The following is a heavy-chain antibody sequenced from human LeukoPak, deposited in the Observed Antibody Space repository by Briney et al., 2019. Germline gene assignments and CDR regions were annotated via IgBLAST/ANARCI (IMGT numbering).Heavy chain of an antibody. CDR2: ISYDGSNK. CDR1: GFTFSSYA. J-gene: IGHJ4*02. D-gene: IGHD5-18*01. V-gene: IGHV3-30*14. Sequence: GGSLRLSCAASGFTFSSYAMHWVRQAPGKGLEWVAVISYDGSNKYYADSVKGRFTISRDNSKNTLYLQMNSLRAEDTAVYYCARGYGYSDYWGQGTLVTVSS. CDR3: ARGYGYSDY.